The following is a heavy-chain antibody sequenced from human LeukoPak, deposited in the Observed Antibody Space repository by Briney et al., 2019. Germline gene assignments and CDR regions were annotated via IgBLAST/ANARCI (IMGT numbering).Heavy chain of an antibody. Sequence: PGRSLRFSCAASGFTFSSYGMHWVRQAPGKGLEWVAVISYDGSNKYYADSVKGRFTISRDNSKNTLYLQMNSLRAEDTAVYYCAEERERRGFDYWGQGTLVTVSS. J-gene: IGHJ4*02. CDR2: ISYDGSNK. CDR1: GFTFSSYG. CDR3: AEERERRGFDY. V-gene: IGHV3-30*18. D-gene: IGHD1-1*01.